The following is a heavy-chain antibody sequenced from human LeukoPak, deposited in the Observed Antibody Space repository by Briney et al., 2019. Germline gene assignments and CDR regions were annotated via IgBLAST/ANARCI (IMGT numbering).Heavy chain of an antibody. CDR2: MNPNSGNT. CDR3: ARGPLLSIYGGNSLGQFGP. CDR1: GYTFTSYG. V-gene: IGHV1-8*02. J-gene: IGHJ5*02. Sequence: EASVKVSCKASGYTFTSYGISWVRQAPGQGLEWMGWMNPNSGNTGYAQKFQGRVTMTRNTSISTAYMELSSLRSEDTAVYYCARGPLLSIYGGNSLGQFGPWGQGTLVTGSS. D-gene: IGHD4-23*01.